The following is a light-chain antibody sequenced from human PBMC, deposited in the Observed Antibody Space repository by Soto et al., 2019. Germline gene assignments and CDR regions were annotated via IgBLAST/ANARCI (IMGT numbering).Light chain of an antibody. Sequence: EIVLTQSPATLSLSPGERATLSCRASESVKRSLAWYQQKPGQAPRLLIYDASTRATGIPARFSGSGSETDFTLNISRLEPEDFAVCYCLQRDIGLTFGGGTQVEI. V-gene: IGKV3-11*01. CDR3: LQRDIGLT. CDR2: DAS. CDR1: ESVKRS. J-gene: IGKJ4*01.